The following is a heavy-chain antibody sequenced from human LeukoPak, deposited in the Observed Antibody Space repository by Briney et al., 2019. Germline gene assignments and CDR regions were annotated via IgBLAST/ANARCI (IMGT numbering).Heavy chain of an antibody. V-gene: IGHV3-48*01. D-gene: IGHD3-3*01. CDR1: GFTFSSYS. CDR3: ARSPCTIFGVVIINWVDP. CDR2: ISSSSSTI. Sequence: GGSLRLSCAASGFTFSSYSMNWVRQAPGKGLEWVSYISSSSSTIYYADSVKGRFTISRDNAKNSLYLQMNSLRAEDTAVYYCARSPCTIFGVVIINWVDPWGQGTLVTVSS. J-gene: IGHJ5*02.